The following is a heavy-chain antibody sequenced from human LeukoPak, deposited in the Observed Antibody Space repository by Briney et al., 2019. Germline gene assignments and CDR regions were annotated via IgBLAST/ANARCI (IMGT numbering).Heavy chain of an antibody. CDR3: ARGRHYYDSSDYYYEGDGFDI. CDR1: GDSFTSYY. V-gene: IGHV1-46*01. J-gene: IGHJ3*02. D-gene: IGHD3-22*01. Sequence: ASVKVSCKASGDSFTSYYMHWVRQAPGQGLEWMGIINPSGGSTSYAQTFQGRVTMTRDMSTSTVYMELSNLRSEDTAVYYCARGRHYYDSSDYYYEGDGFDIWGQGTMVTVSS. CDR2: INPSGGST.